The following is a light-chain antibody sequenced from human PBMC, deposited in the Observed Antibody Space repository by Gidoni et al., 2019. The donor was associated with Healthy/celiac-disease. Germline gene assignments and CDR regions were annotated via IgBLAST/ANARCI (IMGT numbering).Light chain of an antibody. J-gene: IGKJ3*01. CDR1: QGSSSA. V-gene: IGKV1-13*02. Sequence: AIPLTQSPSSLSASVGDRVTLTCRASQGSSSALAWYKQKPGKAPKLLIYDASSLESGVPSRFSGSGSGTDFTLTISSLQPEDFATYYCQQFNSYPPFTFGPGTKVDIK. CDR3: QQFNSYPPFT. CDR2: DAS.